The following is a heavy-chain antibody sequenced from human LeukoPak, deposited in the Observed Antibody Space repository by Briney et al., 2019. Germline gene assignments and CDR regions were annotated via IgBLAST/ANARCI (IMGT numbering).Heavy chain of an antibody. J-gene: IGHJ4*02. CDR1: GGSFSGYY. Sequence: PSETLPLTCAVYGGSFSGYYWSWIRQPPGKGLEWIGEINHSGSTNYNPSLKSRVTTSVDTSKNQFSLKLSSVTAADTAVYYCARPAGYYFDYWGQGTLVTVSS. V-gene: IGHV4-34*01. CDR3: ARPAGYYFDY. CDR2: INHSGST. D-gene: IGHD6-13*01.